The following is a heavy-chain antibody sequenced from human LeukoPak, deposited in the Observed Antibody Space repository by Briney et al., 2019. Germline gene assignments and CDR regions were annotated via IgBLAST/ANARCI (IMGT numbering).Heavy chain of an antibody. CDR2: INPNSGGT. D-gene: IGHD3-10*02. J-gene: IGHJ4*02. CDR3: ARDPSMIGELFDY. V-gene: IGHV1-2*02. Sequence: VKVSCKASGYTFTGYYMHWVRQAPGQGLAWMGWINPNSGGTNYAQKFQGRVTMTRDTSISTAYMELSRLRSDDTAVYYCARDPSMIGELFDYWGQGTLVTVSS. CDR1: GYTFTGYY.